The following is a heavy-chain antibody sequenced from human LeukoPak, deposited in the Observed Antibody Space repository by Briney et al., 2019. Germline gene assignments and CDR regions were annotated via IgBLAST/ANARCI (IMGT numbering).Heavy chain of an antibody. CDR2: IYHSGSA. CDR1: GYSISSGYY. V-gene: IGHV4-38-2*02. CDR3: ARDKLHCSGGSCYSDFSYYYMDV. J-gene: IGHJ6*03. D-gene: IGHD2-15*01. Sequence: PSETLSLTCTVSGYSISSGYYWGWIRQPPGKGLEWIGGIYHSGSAYYNPSLKSRVTISVDTSKNQFSLKLSSVTAADTAFYYCARDKLHCSGGSCYSDFSYYYMDVWGKGTTVTVSS.